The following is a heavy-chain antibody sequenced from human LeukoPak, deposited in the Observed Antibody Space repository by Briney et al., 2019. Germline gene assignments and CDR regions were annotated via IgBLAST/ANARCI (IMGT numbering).Heavy chain of an antibody. V-gene: IGHV4-59*11. J-gene: IGHJ4*02. D-gene: IGHD3-10*01. Sequence: SETLSLTCTVSGGSISSHYWSWIRQPPGKGLEWIGYIYYSGSTNQNPSLKSRVTISVDTSKNQFSLKLSSVTAADTAVYYCARAGSYGSGRAEGVGYWGQGTLVTVSS. CDR2: IYYSGST. CDR1: GGSISSHY. CDR3: ARAGSYGSGRAEGVGY.